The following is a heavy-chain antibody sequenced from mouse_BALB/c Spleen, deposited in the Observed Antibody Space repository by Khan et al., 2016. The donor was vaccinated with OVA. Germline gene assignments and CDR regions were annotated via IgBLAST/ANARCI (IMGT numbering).Heavy chain of an antibody. D-gene: IGHD2-3*01. Sequence: EVQLQESGPELVRPGASVKVSCKASGYAFTTYNMYWVKQSHGKSLEWIGYIDPYNGGTKYNQKFKDKATLTVDKSSSAAYMHLDSLTSEDSAVXFCARSSDGYYPLADWGQGTLVTVSA. J-gene: IGHJ3*01. CDR1: GYAFTTYN. V-gene: IGHV1S135*01. CDR3: ARSSDGYYPLAD. CDR2: IDPYNGGT.